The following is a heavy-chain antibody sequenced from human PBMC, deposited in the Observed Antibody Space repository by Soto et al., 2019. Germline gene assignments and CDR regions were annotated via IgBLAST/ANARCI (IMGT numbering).Heavy chain of an antibody. CDR1: GYTFTDYY. Sequence: QVQLVHSGAEVKKPGASVKDSCKASGYTFTDYYIHWVRQAPGQGLEWIGWINPKSGGTSYAQKFQGRVTMARDTSIRTAYVEVRRLRYDDTAMYYCAREALATRVRSTTRFDYWGQGTLVTVSS. CDR3: AREALATRVRSTTRFDY. D-gene: IGHD1-26*01. V-gene: IGHV1-2*02. J-gene: IGHJ4*02. CDR2: INPKSGGT.